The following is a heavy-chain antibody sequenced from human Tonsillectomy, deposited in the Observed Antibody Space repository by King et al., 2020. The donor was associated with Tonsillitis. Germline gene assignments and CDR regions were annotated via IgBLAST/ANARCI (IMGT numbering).Heavy chain of an antibody. CDR3: AKVRGDFWSGYQYFDY. CDR2: ITGSGAST. CDR1: EFSFSSYA. J-gene: IGHJ4*02. D-gene: IGHD3-3*01. V-gene: IGHV3-23*04. Sequence: MQLVQSGGGLVQPGGSLRLSCAASEFSFSSYAMSWVRQAPGKGLEWVSGITGSGASTYYADSVKGRFTISRDNSKNTLYLQMNSLRAEDTALYYCAKVRGDFWSGYQYFDYWGQGTLVTVSS.